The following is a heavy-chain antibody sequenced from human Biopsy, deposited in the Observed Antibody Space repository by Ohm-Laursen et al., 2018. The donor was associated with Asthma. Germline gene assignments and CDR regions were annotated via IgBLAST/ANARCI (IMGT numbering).Heavy chain of an antibody. J-gene: IGHJ6*02. CDR3: ASGPQWSGLDI. CDR1: RGPFRGYV. V-gene: IGHV4-34*01. CDR2: IPQGGDT. Sequence: SDTLSLTCALNRGPFRGYVWAWIRPPPGKGLAWIGEIPQGGDTTVNPCLKSPVPISLVPSTSHLYLSRRSLIAADTAVYYCASGPQWSGLDIWGQGTTVTVSS. D-gene: IGHD2-8*01.